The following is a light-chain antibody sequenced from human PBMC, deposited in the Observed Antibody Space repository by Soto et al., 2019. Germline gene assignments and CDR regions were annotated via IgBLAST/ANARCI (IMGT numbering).Light chain of an antibody. CDR3: AAWDASLNGYV. CDR1: SSNIGSNT. Sequence: QSVLTQPPSASGTPGQRVTISCSGSSSNIGSNTANWYQQLPGTAPKLLIYNDNQRPSGVPDRFSGSKSGTSASLAISGLQSGDEADYACAAWDASLNGYVFGTGTKVTVL. J-gene: IGLJ1*01. CDR2: NDN. V-gene: IGLV1-44*01.